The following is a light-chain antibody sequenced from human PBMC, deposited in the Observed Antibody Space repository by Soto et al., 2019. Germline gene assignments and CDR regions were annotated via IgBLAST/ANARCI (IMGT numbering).Light chain of an antibody. J-gene: IGKJ1*01. CDR2: EVS. Sequence: DIVVTQTHLSSPVTVGQPASISCRSSQSLLHNNGKTYRNWFQQRPGQPPRLLIYEVSNRFSGVPDRFSGSGTGTDFTLTISRVQPEDVGVYSSMQATDFPWTFGQGTKVDFK. V-gene: IGKV2-24*01. CDR3: MQATDFPWT. CDR1: QSLLHNNGKTY.